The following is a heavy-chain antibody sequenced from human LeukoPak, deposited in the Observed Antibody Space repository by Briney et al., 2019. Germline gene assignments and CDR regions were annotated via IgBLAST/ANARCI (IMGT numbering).Heavy chain of an antibody. CDR2: INNDGSTT. CDR1: GFTFNNNW. J-gene: IGHJ5*02. Sequence: GGSLRLSCVASGFTFNNNWMHWVRQAPGKGLVWVSRINNDGSTTSYADSVKGRFTVSRDNAKNTLYLQMNNLRAEDTAVYYCARDLSFGAPYNWFDPWGQGTLVTVSS. D-gene: IGHD3-10*01. CDR3: ARDLSFGAPYNWFDP. V-gene: IGHV3-74*01.